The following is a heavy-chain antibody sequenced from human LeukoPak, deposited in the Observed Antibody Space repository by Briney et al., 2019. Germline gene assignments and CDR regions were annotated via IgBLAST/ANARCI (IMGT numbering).Heavy chain of an antibody. CDR1: GFTFSSYG. D-gene: IGHD3-10*01. CDR2: IRYDGSNK. V-gene: IGHV3-30*02. Sequence: GGSLRLSCAASGFTFSSYGMHWVRQAPGKGLEWVAFIRYDGSNKYYADSVKGRFTISRDNSKNTLYLQMNSLRAEDTAVYYCAKDRFTMVRGVIIPSFDYWGQGTLVTVSS. CDR3: AKDRFTMVRGVIIPSFDY. J-gene: IGHJ4*02.